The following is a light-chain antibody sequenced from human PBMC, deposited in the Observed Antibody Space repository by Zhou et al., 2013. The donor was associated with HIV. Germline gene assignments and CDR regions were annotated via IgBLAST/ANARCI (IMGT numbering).Light chain of an antibody. Sequence: EIVLAQSPATLSLSPGERATLSCRVSQSVSNSVAWYQQKPGQAPRLLIYDASNRATGIPARFSGSGSGTDFTLTISSLEPEDFAVYYCQQRSNWAITFGQGTRL. CDR2: DAS. J-gene: IGKJ5*01. V-gene: IGKV3-11*01. CDR3: QQRSNWAIT. CDR1: QSVSNS.